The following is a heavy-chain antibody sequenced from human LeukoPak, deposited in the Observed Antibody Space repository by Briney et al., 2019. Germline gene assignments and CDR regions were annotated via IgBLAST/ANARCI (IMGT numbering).Heavy chain of an antibody. V-gene: IGHV4-39*01. CDR1: GFTFSSYA. D-gene: IGHD1-14*01. J-gene: IGHJ4*02. CDR3: ARQGTASFH. Sequence: GSLRLSCAASGFTFSSYAMSWIRQPPGKGLEWIGSIYYSGSTYYNPSLKSRVTISVDTSKNQFSLKLSSVTAADTAVYYCARQGTASFHWGQGTLVTVSS. CDR2: IYYSGST.